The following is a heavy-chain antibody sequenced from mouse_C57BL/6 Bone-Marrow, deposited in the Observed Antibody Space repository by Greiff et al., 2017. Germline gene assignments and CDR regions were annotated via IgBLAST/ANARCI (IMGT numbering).Heavy chain of an antibody. CDR2: ISYDGSN. Sequence: EVKLQESGPGLVKPSQSLSLTCSVTGYSITSGYYWNWIRQFPGNKLEWMGYISYDGSNNYNPSLKNRISITRDTSKNQFFLKLNSVTTEDTATYYCARAPNWPLYYAMDYWGQGTSVTVSS. CDR3: ARAPNWPLYYAMDY. CDR1: GYSITSGYY. J-gene: IGHJ4*01. V-gene: IGHV3-6*01. D-gene: IGHD4-1*01.